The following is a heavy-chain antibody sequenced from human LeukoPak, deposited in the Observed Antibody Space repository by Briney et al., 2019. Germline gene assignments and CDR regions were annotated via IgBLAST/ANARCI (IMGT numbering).Heavy chain of an antibody. CDR2: TIPILGIA. CDR3: ASPSGGNYYYYGMDV. CDR1: LGTLSSYA. J-gene: IGHJ6*02. V-gene: IGHV1-69*10. D-gene: IGHD3-10*01. Sequence: ASVTVSCMHSLGTLSSYAISAVRQAPGQGVEGMGRTIPILGIATYAQKFQGRVTVTADKSTSTAYMELSSLRSEDTAVYYCASPSGGNYYYYGMDVWGQGTTVTVSS.